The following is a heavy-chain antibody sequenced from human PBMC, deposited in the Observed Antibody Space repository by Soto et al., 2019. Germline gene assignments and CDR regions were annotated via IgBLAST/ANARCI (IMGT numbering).Heavy chain of an antibody. CDR2: IDWDDDK. Sequence: SGPTLVNPTQTLTLTCTFSGFSLSTSGMCVSWIRQPPGKALEWLALIDWDDDKYYSTSLKTRLTISKDTSKNQVVLTMTNMEPVDAATYYCARMAGVGYSYSGLDVWGQGTTVSVSS. V-gene: IGHV2-70*01. CDR3: ARMAGVGYSYSGLDV. J-gene: IGHJ6*02. D-gene: IGHD3-10*01. CDR1: GFSLSTSGMC.